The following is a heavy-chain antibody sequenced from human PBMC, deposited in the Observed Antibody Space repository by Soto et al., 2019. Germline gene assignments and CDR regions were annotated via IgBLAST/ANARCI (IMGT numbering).Heavy chain of an antibody. CDR2: IIPIFGIG. J-gene: IGHJ6*02. Sequence: QVQLVQSGAEVKKPGSSVKVSCKASGGTFNRYAISWVRQAPGQGLEWMGGIIPIFGIGNDAQRFQGRVTITADESTGTAYMELSSLRSEATGVYYCARSAITLFGVVSIPPHYYSEMDVWGQGTTVTVPS. CDR3: ARSAITLFGVVSIPPHYYSEMDV. V-gene: IGHV1-69*01. CDR1: GGTFNRYA. D-gene: IGHD3-3*01.